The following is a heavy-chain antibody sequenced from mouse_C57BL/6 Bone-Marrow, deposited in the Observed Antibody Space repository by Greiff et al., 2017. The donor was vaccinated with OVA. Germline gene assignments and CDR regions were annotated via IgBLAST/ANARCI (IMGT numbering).Heavy chain of an antibody. CDR2: IRNKANGYTT. D-gene: IGHD4-1*02. Sequence: EVQRVESGGGLVQPGGSLSLSCAASGFTFTDYYMSWVRQPPGKALEWLGFIRNKANGYTTEYSASVKGRFTISRDNSQSILYLQMNALRAEDSATYYCARSTGKGAYYFDYWGQGTTLTVSS. J-gene: IGHJ2*01. CDR1: GFTFTDYY. CDR3: ARSTGKGAYYFDY. V-gene: IGHV7-3*01.